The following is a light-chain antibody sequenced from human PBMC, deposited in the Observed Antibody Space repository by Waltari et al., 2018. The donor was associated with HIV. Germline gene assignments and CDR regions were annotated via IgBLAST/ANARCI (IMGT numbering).Light chain of an antibody. CDR2: GVN. J-gene: IGLJ3*02. CDR3: TSHTLTRILL. CDR1: SLDIVLSVF. Sequence: QSALTQPASMSGSPGQSIPISCTGSSLDIVLSVFVSWYKHLPNTAPQLIIYGVNRRPPGVTSRFSASKSGDVASLTISGLQPEDEADYYCTSHTLTRILLFGGGTRLTVL. V-gene: IGLV2-14*01.